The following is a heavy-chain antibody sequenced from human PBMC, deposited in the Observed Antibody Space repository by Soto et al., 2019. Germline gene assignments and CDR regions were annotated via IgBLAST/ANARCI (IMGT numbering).Heavy chain of an antibody. V-gene: IGHV3-23*01. CDR1: GFTFSSYA. Sequence: EVQLLESGGGLVQPGGSLRLSCAASGFTFSSYAMSWVRQAPGKGLEWVSVISASDSKTYYADSVKGRFTISRDNSWNTLYLQMDSLRAEDTAIYYCARDRRGDYVYDGFDMWGQGTVVTVSS. D-gene: IGHD4-17*01. CDR2: ISASDSKT. J-gene: IGHJ3*02. CDR3: ARDRRGDYVYDGFDM.